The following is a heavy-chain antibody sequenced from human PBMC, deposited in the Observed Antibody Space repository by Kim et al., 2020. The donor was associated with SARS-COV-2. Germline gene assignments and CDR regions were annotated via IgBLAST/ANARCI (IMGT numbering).Heavy chain of an antibody. CDR1: GGSISSSSYY. Sequence: SETLSLTCTVSGGSISSSSYYWGWIRQPPGKGLEWIGSIYYSGSTYYNPSLKSRVTISVDTSKNQFSLKLSSVTAADTAVYYCAWTGTSEIVRFDYWGQGTLVTVSS. J-gene: IGHJ4*02. V-gene: IGHV4-39*07. D-gene: IGHD1-1*01. CDR2: IYYSGST. CDR3: AWTGTSEIVRFDY.